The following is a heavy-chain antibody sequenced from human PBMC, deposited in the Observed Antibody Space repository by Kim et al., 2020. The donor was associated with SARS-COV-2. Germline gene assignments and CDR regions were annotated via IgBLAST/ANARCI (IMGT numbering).Heavy chain of an antibody. CDR3: AVGPGSYYGIYYFDY. CDR2: IYYSGST. Sequence: SETLSLTCTVSGGSISSYYWSWIRQPPGKGLEWIGYIYYSGSTNYNPSLKSRVTISVDTSKNQFSLKLSSVTAADTAVYYCAVGPGSYYGIYYFDYWGQGTLVTVSS. CDR1: GGSISSYY. V-gene: IGHV4-59*01. J-gene: IGHJ4*02. D-gene: IGHD1-26*01.